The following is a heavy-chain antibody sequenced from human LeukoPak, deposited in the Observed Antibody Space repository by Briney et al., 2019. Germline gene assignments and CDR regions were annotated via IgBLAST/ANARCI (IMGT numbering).Heavy chain of an antibody. D-gene: IGHD2-2*01. CDR2: INQDGTEK. V-gene: IGHV3-7*01. J-gene: IGHJ4*02. Sequence: PGGSLRLSXAASGFTFSSSWMSWVGQAPGKGLEWVANINQDGTEKYYVDSVKSRFTISIDNAKNSLYLQMNSLTAEDTARYYFSGGGKDKYCSSMTCPFFDYWGQGTLVTVSS. CDR1: GFTFSSSW. CDR3: SGGGKDKYCSSMTCPFFDY.